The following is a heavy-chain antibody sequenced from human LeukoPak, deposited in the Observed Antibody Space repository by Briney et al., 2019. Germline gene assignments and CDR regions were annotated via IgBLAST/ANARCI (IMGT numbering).Heavy chain of an antibody. CDR1: GFTFSNYS. CDR3: ARDPDSYYYDSSGYYGFDY. CDR2: IRSSSSTI. Sequence: GGSLRLSCEASGFTFSNYSMNWVRQAPGKGLEWVSYIRSSSSTIYYADSVKGRFTISRDNAKNSLYLQMNSLRAEDTAVYYCARDPDSYYYDSSGYYGFDYWGQGTLVTVSS. J-gene: IGHJ4*02. V-gene: IGHV3-48*01. D-gene: IGHD3-22*01.